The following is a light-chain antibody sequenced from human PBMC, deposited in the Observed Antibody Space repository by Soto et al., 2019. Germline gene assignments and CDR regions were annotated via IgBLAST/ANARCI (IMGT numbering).Light chain of an antibody. J-gene: IGLJ2*01. Sequence: QPVLTQSPSASASLGASVKLTCTLSSGHSNYVIAWHQQQPEKGPRYLMKLNSDGSHSKGDGIPDRFSGSSSGAERYLTIYSLQSEDEADYYCQTWDTGIRVFGGGTKVTVL. CDR3: QTWDTGIRV. V-gene: IGLV4-69*01. CDR1: SGHSNYV. CDR2: LNSDGSH.